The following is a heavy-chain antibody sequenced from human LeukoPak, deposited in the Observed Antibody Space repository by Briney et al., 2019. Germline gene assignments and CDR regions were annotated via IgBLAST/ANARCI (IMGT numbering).Heavy chain of an antibody. CDR3: ARPLYDTSGYYAY. Sequence: GGSLRLSCAASGFTFSNYPMSWVRQAPGKGLVWVSRIKGDGSSTSYAESVKGRFTITRDNAESTLYLQMNSLRAEDTAVYYCARPLYDTSGYYAYWGQGTLVTVSS. D-gene: IGHD3-22*01. J-gene: IGHJ4*02. V-gene: IGHV3-74*01. CDR2: IKGDGSST. CDR1: GFTFSNYP.